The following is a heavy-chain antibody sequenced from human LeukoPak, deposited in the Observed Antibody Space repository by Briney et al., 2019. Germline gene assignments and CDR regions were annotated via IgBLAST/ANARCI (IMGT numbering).Heavy chain of an antibody. Sequence: GGSLRLSCAASGFTVSNNYMRWVRQAPGKGLEWVSLIYSGGSTYHADSVRGRFTISRDNSKNTLYLQMNSLRAEDTAVYYCARDKSIAAGTGWYFDLWGRGTLVTVSS. D-gene: IGHD6-13*01. CDR3: ARDKSIAAGTGWYFDL. CDR1: GFTVSNNY. CDR2: IYSGGST. V-gene: IGHV3-66*01. J-gene: IGHJ2*01.